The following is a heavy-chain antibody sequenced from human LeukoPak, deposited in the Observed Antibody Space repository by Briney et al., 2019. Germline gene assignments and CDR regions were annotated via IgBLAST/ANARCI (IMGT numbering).Heavy chain of an antibody. CDR2: ISSSGGTI. CDR3: ARVGSSSWYSWFDP. D-gene: IGHD6-13*01. V-gene: IGHV3-48*03. Sequence: GGSLRLSCAASGFTFSSYEMNWVRQAPGKGLEWVSYISSSGGTIYYADSVKGRFTISRDNAKNSLYLQMNSLRAEDTAVYYCARVGSSSWYSWFDPWGQGTLVTVSS. CDR1: GFTFSSYE. J-gene: IGHJ5*02.